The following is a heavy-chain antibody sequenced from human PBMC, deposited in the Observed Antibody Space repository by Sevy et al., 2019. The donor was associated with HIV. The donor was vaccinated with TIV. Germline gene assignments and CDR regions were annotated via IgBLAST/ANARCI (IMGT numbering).Heavy chain of an antibody. D-gene: IGHD2-2*01. V-gene: IGHV4-34*01. Sequence: SETLSLTCAVYGGSFSGYYWNWIRHPPGKALEWIGEINHSGSTNYNPSLKGRVTISVDTSKNQFSLKLNSVTAADTAVYYCARAPPVVVVPGAPSWFDPWGQGTLVTVSS. J-gene: IGHJ5*02. CDR2: INHSGST. CDR3: ARAPPVVVVPGAPSWFDP. CDR1: GGSFSGYY.